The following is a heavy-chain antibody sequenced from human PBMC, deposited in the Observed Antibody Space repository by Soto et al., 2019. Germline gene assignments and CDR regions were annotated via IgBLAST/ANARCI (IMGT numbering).Heavy chain of an antibody. CDR2: IYYSGST. D-gene: IGHD3-9*01. V-gene: IGHV4-31*01. CDR1: GGSISSGGYY. Sequence: SETLSLTCTVSGGSISSGGYYWSWIRQHPGKGLEWIGYIYYSGSTYYNQSLKSQVTISVDTSKNQISMKLSSVTAADTAVYYCARDVRYFDWFKPHNWFDPWGQGTLVTISS. CDR3: ARDVRYFDWFKPHNWFDP. J-gene: IGHJ5*02.